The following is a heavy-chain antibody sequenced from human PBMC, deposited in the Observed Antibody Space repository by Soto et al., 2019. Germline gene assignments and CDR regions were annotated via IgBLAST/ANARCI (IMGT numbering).Heavy chain of an antibody. CDR2: ISYDGSNK. CDR3: AKDGGDGDKIYRPYYYYYGMDV. V-gene: IGHV3-30*18. Sequence: GGSLRLSCAASGFTFSSYGMHWVRQAPGKGLEWVAVISYDGSNKYYADSVKGRFTISRDNSKNTLYLQMNSLRAEDTAVYYCAKDGGDGDKIYRPYYYYYGMDVWGQGTTVTVSS. J-gene: IGHJ6*02. D-gene: IGHD4-17*01. CDR1: GFTFSSYG.